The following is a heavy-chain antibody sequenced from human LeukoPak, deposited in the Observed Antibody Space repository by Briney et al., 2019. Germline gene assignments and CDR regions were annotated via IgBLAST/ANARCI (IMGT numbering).Heavy chain of an antibody. CDR1: GFTFNNDA. V-gene: IGHV3-23*01. D-gene: IGHD6-19*01. Sequence: PAGSLRLSCAASGFTFNNDAMSWVRQAPGKGLEWVSVISASGASPCYADSVKGRCTISRVNSKNTLYLQMNSLRPEDTAVYYCVKRAVAGTYYFDYWGQGTLVTVSS. CDR3: VKRAVAGTYYFDY. J-gene: IGHJ4*02. CDR2: ISASGASP.